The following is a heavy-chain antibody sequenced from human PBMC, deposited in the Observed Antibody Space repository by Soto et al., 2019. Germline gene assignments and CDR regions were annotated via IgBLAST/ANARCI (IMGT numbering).Heavy chain of an antibody. CDR3: ARDCCGDYRYGMDV. CDR2: IYYSGST. J-gene: IGHJ6*02. CDR1: GGSISSGGYY. V-gene: IGHV4-31*03. D-gene: IGHD4-17*01. Sequence: SETLSLTCTVSGGSISSGGYYWSWIRQHPGKGLEWIGYIYYSGSTYYNPSLKSRVTISVDTSKNQFSLKLSSVTAADTAVYYCARDCCGDYRYGMDVWGQGTTVTVSS.